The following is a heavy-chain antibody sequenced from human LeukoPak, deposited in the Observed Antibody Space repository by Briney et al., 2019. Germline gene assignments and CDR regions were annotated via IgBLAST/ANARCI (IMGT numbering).Heavy chain of an antibody. J-gene: IGHJ6*03. CDR1: GFPLSNFW. Sequence: PGGSLRLSCTASGFPLSNFWMHWVRQVPGKGLVWVSRIISDGTTTSYADSVKGRFTISRDNAKNTLYLQMNSLRAEDTAVYYCARKLVRADYYYIDVWGTGTTVTVSS. CDR2: IISDGTTT. V-gene: IGHV3-74*01. CDR3: ARKLVRADYYYIDV. D-gene: IGHD6-6*01.